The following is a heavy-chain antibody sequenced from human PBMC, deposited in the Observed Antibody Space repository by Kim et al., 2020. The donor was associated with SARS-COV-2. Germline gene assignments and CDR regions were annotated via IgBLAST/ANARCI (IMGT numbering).Heavy chain of an antibody. V-gene: IGHV3-48*02. CDR1: GFTFSSYS. J-gene: IGHJ5*02. D-gene: IGHD5-18*01. CDR3: APTKLDPSGVDTAMAPFDP. CDR2: ISSSSSTI. Sequence: GGSLRLSCAASGFTFSSYSMNWVRQAPGKGLEWVSYISSSSSTIYYADSVKGRFTISRDNSKNSLYLQMNSLRDEDTAVYYCAPTKLDPSGVDTAMAPFDPWGQGTLVTVSS.